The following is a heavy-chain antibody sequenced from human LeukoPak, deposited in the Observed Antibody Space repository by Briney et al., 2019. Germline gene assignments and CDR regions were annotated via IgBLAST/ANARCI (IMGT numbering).Heavy chain of an antibody. Sequence: PGGSLRLSCAASGFTFSSYSMNWVRQAPGKGLEWVSSISSSSSYIYYADSVKGRFTISRDNAKNSLYLQMNSLRAEDTAVYYCARDLWYYDSWSGYRDYWGQGTLVTVSS. D-gene: IGHD3-3*01. CDR2: ISSSSSYI. CDR3: ARDLWYYDSWSGYRDY. CDR1: GFTFSSYS. J-gene: IGHJ4*02. V-gene: IGHV3-21*01.